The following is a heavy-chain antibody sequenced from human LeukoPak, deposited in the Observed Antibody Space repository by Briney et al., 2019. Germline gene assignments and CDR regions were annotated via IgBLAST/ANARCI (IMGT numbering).Heavy chain of an antibody. CDR1: GFTFSSYA. CDR3: AREPADYYYYYGMDV. D-gene: IGHD2-2*01. V-gene: IGHV3-30*04. Sequence: PGGSLRLSCAASGFTFSSYAMHWVRQAPGKGLEWVAVISYDGSNKYYADSVKGRFTIARDNPKNTLYLQMNSLRAEDTAVYYCAREPADYYYYYGMDVWGKGTTVTVSS. CDR2: ISYDGSNK. J-gene: IGHJ6*04.